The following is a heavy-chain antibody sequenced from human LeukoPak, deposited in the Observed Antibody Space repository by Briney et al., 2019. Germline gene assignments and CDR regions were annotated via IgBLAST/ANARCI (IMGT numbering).Heavy chain of an antibody. D-gene: IGHD3-22*01. CDR2: ISNVGGGT. J-gene: IGHJ5*02. V-gene: IGHV3-23*01. Sequence: PGGSLRLSCAASAFTFNNYGLIWVSQAPGEGLECLSAISNVGGGTNYADFVKGRFTISRDNSKNTLFLQMNSLRAEDTALYYCAKGSSGYVVDLWGQGTLVTVSS. CDR3: AKGSSGYVVDL. CDR1: AFTFNNYG.